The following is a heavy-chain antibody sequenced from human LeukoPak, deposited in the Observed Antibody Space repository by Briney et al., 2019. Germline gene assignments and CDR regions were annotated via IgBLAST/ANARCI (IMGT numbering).Heavy chain of an antibody. CDR3: ASRRRDGSGSLPYYGMDV. CDR2: ISSSGGTI. J-gene: IGHJ6*02. V-gene: IGHV3-11*01. Sequence: PGGSLRLSCAASGFTFSDYYMSWIRQAPGKGLEWVSYISSSGGTIYYADSVKGRFTISRDNAKNSLYLQMNSLRAEDTAVYYCASRRRDGSGSLPYYGMDVWGQGTTVTVSS. D-gene: IGHD3-10*01. CDR1: GFTFSDYY.